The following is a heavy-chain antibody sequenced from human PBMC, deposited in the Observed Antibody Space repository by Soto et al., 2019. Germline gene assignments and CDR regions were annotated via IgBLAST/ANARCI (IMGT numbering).Heavy chain of an antibody. Sequence: SETTSITCAVSGYSISSGGYSWSWIRQPPGKGLEWIGYIYHSGSTNYNPSLKSRVTISLDTSKNQFSLKLRSVTAADTAVYYCVRQVCSYGSSDFDHWGQGTLVTVS. D-gene: IGHD5-18*01. CDR1: GYSISSGGYS. CDR2: IYHSGST. J-gene: IGHJ4*02. CDR3: VRQVCSYGSSDFDH. V-gene: IGHV4-30-2*01.